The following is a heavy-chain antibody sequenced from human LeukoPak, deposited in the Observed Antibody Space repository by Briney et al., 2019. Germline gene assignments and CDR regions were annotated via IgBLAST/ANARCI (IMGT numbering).Heavy chain of an antibody. Sequence: PGGSLRRSCAASGFTFSSYWMHWVRQAPGKGLVWVSRINSDGSSTSYADSVKGRFTISRDNAKNTLYLQMNGLRAEDTAVYYCARVFSSSWYGYIGYWGQGTLVTVSS. J-gene: IGHJ4*02. V-gene: IGHV3-74*01. D-gene: IGHD6-13*01. CDR2: INSDGSST. CDR3: ARVFSSSWYGYIGY. CDR1: GFTFSSYW.